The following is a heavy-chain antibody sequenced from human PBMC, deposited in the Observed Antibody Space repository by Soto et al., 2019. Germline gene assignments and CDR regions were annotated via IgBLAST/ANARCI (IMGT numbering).Heavy chain of an antibody. CDR3: AKGCPGLRFPGFDR. D-gene: IGHD5-12*01. Sequence: EAQLLESGGGMVQSGGSLRLSCAASGFTFSDYAMTWVRQAPGKGLEWVSTVTAGGGGPYYADSVKGRFTISRDNSKNILYMQMNRLRAEHTGLYYGAKGCPGLRFPGFDRWGRGTLVTFSS. V-gene: IGHV3-23*01. CDR1: GFTFSDYA. CDR2: VTAGGGGP. J-gene: IGHJ2*01.